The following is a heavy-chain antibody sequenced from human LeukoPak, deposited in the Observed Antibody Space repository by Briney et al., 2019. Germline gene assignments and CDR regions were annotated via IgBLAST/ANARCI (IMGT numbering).Heavy chain of an antibody. CDR2: ISYDGSHK. J-gene: IGHJ4*02. D-gene: IGHD1-26*01. CDR3: ATEAVGAIYFDY. V-gene: IGHV3-30*03. CDR1: GFTFSSYG. Sequence: GRSLRLSCAASGFTFSSYGMHWVRQAPGKGLEWVAVISYDGSHKYYADSVRGRFTISRDNSKNTLFLQMNSLRAEDTAVYYCATEAVGAIYFDYWGQGTLVTVSS.